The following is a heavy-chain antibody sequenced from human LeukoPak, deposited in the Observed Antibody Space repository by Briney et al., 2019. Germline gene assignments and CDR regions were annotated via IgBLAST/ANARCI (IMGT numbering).Heavy chain of an antibody. CDR3: ARQVVVTAPFDY. J-gene: IGHJ4*02. D-gene: IGHD2-21*02. CDR2: ISATGAST. CDR1: GFTFSSYA. V-gene: IGHV3-23*01. Sequence: GGSLRLSCAASGFTFSSYAMSRVRQAPGKGLEWVSPISATGASTYYADSVKGRFTISRDNSKNTLYLQMNSLRAEDTAVYYCARQVVVTAPFDYWGQGTLVTVSS.